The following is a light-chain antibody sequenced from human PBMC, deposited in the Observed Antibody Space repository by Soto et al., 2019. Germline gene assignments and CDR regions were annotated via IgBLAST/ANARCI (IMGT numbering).Light chain of an antibody. V-gene: IGKV3-20*01. Sequence: EIVLTQSPGTLSLSPGERATLSCRAGQSVSSSYLAWYQQKPGQAPRLLIYGASSRATGIPDRFSGSGSGTEFTLTISSLQSEDCAVYYCQQYDDWPPMYTVGQGTKVDIK. CDR3: QQYDDWPPMYT. CDR2: GAS. CDR1: QSVSSSY. J-gene: IGKJ2*01.